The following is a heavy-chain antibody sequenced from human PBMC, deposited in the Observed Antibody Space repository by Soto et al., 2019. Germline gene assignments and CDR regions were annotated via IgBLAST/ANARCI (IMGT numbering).Heavy chain of an antibody. CDR2: INNDGSST. D-gene: IGHD6-19*01. Sequence: EVQLVESGGGLVQTGGSLRLSCAASGITFSSSWMHWVRQAPGKGLVWVSRINNDGSSTSYADSVKGRFTISSDNAKNTLYLQMNSLRAEDTAVYYCARAPWGNGWFHYMDVWGKGTTVTVSS. J-gene: IGHJ6*03. CDR1: GITFSSSW. CDR3: ARAPWGNGWFHYMDV. V-gene: IGHV3-74*01.